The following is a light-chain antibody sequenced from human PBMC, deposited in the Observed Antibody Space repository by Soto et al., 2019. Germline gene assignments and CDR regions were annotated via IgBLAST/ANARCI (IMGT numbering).Light chain of an antibody. V-gene: IGKV1-5*03. Sequence: DIHMTQSPSTLSGSVGDKVTIPCRASQTISSWLAWTKQKPGKAPKLLIYTASTLKSGVPSRFSGSGSGTEFTLTISSLQPDDFATYYCQHYNSYSEAFGQGTKVDIK. CDR2: TAS. CDR3: QHYNSYSEA. J-gene: IGKJ1*01. CDR1: QTISSW.